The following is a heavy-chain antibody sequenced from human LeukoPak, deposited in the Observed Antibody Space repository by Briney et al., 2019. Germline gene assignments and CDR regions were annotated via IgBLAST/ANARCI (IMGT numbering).Heavy chain of an antibody. Sequence: GGSLRLSCAASGLTFSSYAMHWVRQAPGKGLEWVAVISYDGSNKYYADSVKGRFTISRDNSKNTLYLQMNSLRAEDTAVYYCARGAEDLITMIVVGPGAFDIWGQGTMVTVSS. CDR1: GLTFSSYA. D-gene: IGHD3-22*01. J-gene: IGHJ3*02. CDR2: ISYDGSNK. CDR3: ARGAEDLITMIVVGPGAFDI. V-gene: IGHV3-30*04.